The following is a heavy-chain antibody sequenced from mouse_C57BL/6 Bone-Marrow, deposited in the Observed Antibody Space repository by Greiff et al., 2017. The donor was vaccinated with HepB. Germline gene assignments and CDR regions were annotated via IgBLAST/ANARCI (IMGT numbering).Heavy chain of an antibody. CDR3: AKTTVVATDFDY. V-gene: IGHV5-17*01. Sequence: EVKVVESGGGLVKPGGSLKLSCAASGFTFSDYGMHWVRQAPEKGLEWVAYISSGSSTIYYADTVKGRFTISRDNAKNTLFLQMTSRRSEDTAMYYCAKTTVVATDFDYWGQGTTLPVSS. J-gene: IGHJ2*01. D-gene: IGHD1-1*01. CDR2: ISSGSSTI. CDR1: GFTFSDYG.